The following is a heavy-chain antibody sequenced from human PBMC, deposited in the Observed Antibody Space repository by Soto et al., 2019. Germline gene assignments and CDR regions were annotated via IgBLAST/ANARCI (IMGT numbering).Heavy chain of an antibody. CDR1: GGSISSGGYS. J-gene: IGHJ4*02. CDR2: IYHSGST. D-gene: IGHD4-17*01. V-gene: IGHV4-30-2*01. CDR3: ASYNLDYGDYGGPYYFDY. Sequence: SETLSLTCAVSGGSISSGGYSWSWIRQPPGKGLEWIGYIYHSGSTYYNPSLKSRVTISVDRSKNQFSLKLSSVTAADTAVYNCASYNLDYGDYGGPYYFDYWGQGTPVTVSS.